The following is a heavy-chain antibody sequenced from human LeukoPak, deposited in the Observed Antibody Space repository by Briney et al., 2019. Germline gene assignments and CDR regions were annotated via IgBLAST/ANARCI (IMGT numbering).Heavy chain of an antibody. V-gene: IGHV6-1*01. CDR2: TYFLSRWYN. J-gene: IGHJ4*02. CDR3: ARWQHGPRYFDY. CDR1: GDSVSTNSAA. D-gene: IGHD5-24*01. Sequence: SQTLSLTCAISGDSVSTNSAAWNWMRQFPSRGLEWLGRTYFLSRWYNEYATSVQGRITINPDTSRNHFSLQLNSVSPEDTAVYYCARWQHGPRYFDYWGQGTLVSVSS.